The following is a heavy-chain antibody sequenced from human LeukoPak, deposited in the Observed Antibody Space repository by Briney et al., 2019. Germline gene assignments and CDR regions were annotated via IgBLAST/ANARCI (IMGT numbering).Heavy chain of an antibody. J-gene: IGHJ5*02. CDR3: ARHVLRFLEWLPALNWFDP. V-gene: IGHV1-18*01. CDR1: GYTFTNYG. D-gene: IGHD3-3*01. CDR2: ISAYNGYT. Sequence: ASVKVSCKASGYTFTNYGFSRVRQAPGQGLEWMGWISAYNGYTDYAQKLQFGVTMTTDTSTSTAYMELRSLRSDDTAVYYCARHVLRFLEWLPALNWFDPWGQGTLVTVSS.